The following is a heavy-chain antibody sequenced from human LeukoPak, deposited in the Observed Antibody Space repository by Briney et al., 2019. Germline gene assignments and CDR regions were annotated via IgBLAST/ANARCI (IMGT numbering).Heavy chain of an antibody. CDR1: GYTFTSYY. J-gene: IGHJ4*02. CDR2: INPSGEST. V-gene: IGHV1-46*01. Sequence: ASVKVSCKASGYTFTSYYIHWVRQAPGQGLEWMGMINPSGESTNYAQKFQGRVTMTRDMSTSTVYMDLSSLTSEDTAVYYCARGHPSATGYSSGWYFHYWGQGTLVTVSS. D-gene: IGHD6-19*01. CDR3: ARGHPSATGYSSGWYFHY.